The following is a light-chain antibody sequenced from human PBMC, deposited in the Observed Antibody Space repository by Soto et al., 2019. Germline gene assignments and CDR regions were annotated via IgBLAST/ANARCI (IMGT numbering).Light chain of an antibody. Sequence: QSVLTQPPSASGTPGQRVTISCSGSNSNIGSNTVNWYQQLPGTAPKLLIYSNSQRPSGVPGRISGSKSGTSASLAISGLQSEDEADYYCAAWDDSLNAHYVFGTGTKLTVL. CDR3: AAWDDSLNAHYV. J-gene: IGLJ1*01. CDR2: SNS. V-gene: IGLV1-44*01. CDR1: NSNIGSNT.